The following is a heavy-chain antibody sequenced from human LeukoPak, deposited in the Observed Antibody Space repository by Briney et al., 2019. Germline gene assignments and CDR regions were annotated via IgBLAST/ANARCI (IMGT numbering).Heavy chain of an antibody. J-gene: IGHJ5*02. Sequence: ASVKVSCKASGYTFTSYDINWVRQATGQGLEWMGWMNPNSGNTGYAQKFQGRVTMTRNTSISTAYMELSSLRSDDTAVYYCARVPSLGMVRGVGFDPWGQGTLVTVSS. CDR1: GYTFTSYD. D-gene: IGHD3-10*01. CDR2: MNPNSGNT. V-gene: IGHV1-8*01. CDR3: ARVPSLGMVRGVGFDP.